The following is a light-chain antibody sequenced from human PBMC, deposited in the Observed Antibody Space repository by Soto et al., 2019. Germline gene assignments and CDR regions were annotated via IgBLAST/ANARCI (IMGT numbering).Light chain of an antibody. Sequence: QLVLTQPPSASGTPGQRVTISCSGSSSNIGSNTVNWYQQFPGTAPKLVIYTNNQRPSGVPDRFSGSKSGTSASLAISGLQSDDEADYHCAAWDNSLNGPVFGGGTKVTVL. CDR3: AAWDNSLNGPV. V-gene: IGLV1-44*01. CDR1: SSNIGSNT. J-gene: IGLJ3*02. CDR2: TNN.